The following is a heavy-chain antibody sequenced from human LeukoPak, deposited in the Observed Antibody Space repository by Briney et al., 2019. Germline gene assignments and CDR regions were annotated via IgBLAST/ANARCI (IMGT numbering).Heavy chain of an antibody. D-gene: IGHD3-22*01. CDR1: GGSFSGYY. J-gene: IGHJ3*02. CDR3: ARDSSGYMLAFDI. Sequence: SETLSLTCAVYGGSFSGYYWSWIRQPPGKGLEWIGEINHSGSTNYNPSLKSRVTISVDTSKNQFSLKLSSVTAADTAVYYCARDSSGYMLAFDIWGQGTMVTVSS. V-gene: IGHV4-34*01. CDR2: INHSGST.